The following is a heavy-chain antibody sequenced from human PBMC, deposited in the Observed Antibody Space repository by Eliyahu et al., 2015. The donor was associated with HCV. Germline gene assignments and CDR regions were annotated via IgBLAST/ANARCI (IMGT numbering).Heavy chain of an antibody. CDR3: ARFRVGTPILDS. J-gene: IGHJ4*02. CDR2: IYHRGST. D-gene: IGHD4-23*01. V-gene: IGHV4-31*02. Sequence: PEKGLEWIGYIYHRGSTYYNPSLKSRLTISVDTSKNQFSLQLNSVTAADTAVFYCARFRVGTPILDSWGQGILVIVSS.